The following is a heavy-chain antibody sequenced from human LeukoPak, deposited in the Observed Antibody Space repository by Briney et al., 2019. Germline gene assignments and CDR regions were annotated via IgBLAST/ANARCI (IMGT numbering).Heavy chain of an antibody. D-gene: IGHD6-13*01. Sequence: SETLSLTCAVSGGSISSSSYYWGWIRQPPGTGLEWIGSIYYSGSTYYNPSLKSRVTISVDTSKNQFSLKLSSVTAADTAVYYCARGTERYSSSWYDYWGQGTLVTVSS. CDR3: ARGTERYSSSWYDY. CDR2: IYYSGST. CDR1: GGSISSSSYY. V-gene: IGHV4-39*07. J-gene: IGHJ4*02.